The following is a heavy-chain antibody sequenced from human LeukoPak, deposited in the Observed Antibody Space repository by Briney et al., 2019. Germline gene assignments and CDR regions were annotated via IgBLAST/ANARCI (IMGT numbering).Heavy chain of an antibody. CDR2: INHSGST. V-gene: IGHV4-34*01. Sequence: GSLRLSCAASGFTFSNYWMSWVRQPPGKGLEWIGEINHSGSTNYNPSLKSRVTISVDTSKNQFSLKLSSVTAADTAVYYCARGHDSSGYYYWGQGTLVTVSS. CDR3: ARGHDSSGYYY. D-gene: IGHD3-22*01. J-gene: IGHJ4*02. CDR1: GFTFSNYW.